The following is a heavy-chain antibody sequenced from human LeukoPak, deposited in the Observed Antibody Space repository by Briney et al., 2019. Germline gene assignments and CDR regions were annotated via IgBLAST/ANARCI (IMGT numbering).Heavy chain of an antibody. D-gene: IGHD2-2*01. CDR2: INTDGSST. CDR1: GFTFSSYW. V-gene: IGHV3-74*01. Sequence: GGSLRLSCAASGFTFSSYWMHWVRQAPGKGLVWVSRINTDGSSTSYADSVKGRFTISRDNAKNTLYLQMNSLRAEDTAVYYCARKDYCSSTSCYPLAGYMDVWGKGTTVTVSS. CDR3: ARKDYCSSTSCYPLAGYMDV. J-gene: IGHJ6*03.